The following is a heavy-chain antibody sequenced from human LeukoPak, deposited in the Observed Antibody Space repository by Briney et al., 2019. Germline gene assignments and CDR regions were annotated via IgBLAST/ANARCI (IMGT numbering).Heavy chain of an antibody. CDR3: ARGRRFYYYYYMDV. J-gene: IGHJ6*03. V-gene: IGHV4-34*01. Sequence: SETLSLTCAVYGGSFSSYYWSWIRQPPGKGLEWIGEINHSGITNYNPSLKSRVTISVDTSKNHFSLKLSSVTAADTAVYYCARGRRFYYYYYMDVWGKGTTVTVSS. D-gene: IGHD1-1*01. CDR1: GGSFSSYY. CDR2: INHSGIT.